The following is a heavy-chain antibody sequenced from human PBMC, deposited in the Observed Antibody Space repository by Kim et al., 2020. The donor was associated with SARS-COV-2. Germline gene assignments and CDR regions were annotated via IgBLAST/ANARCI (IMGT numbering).Heavy chain of an antibody. V-gene: IGHV4-59*08. D-gene: IGHD3-22*01. Sequence: SETLSLTCTVSGGSISSYYWSWIRQPPGKGLEWIGYIYYSGSTNYNPSLKSRVTISVDTSKNQFSLKLSSVTAADTAVYYCARLIDYDSSGSNWFDPWGQGTLVTVSS. CDR2: IYYSGST. J-gene: IGHJ5*02. CDR3: ARLIDYDSSGSNWFDP. CDR1: GGSISSYY.